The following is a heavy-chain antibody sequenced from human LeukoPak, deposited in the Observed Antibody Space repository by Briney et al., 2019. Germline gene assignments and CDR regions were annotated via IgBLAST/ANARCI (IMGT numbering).Heavy chain of an antibody. CDR3: ARVSSVSGYFDWGRVLGINNWFDP. Sequence: SVKVSCKASGGTFSSYAISWVRQAPGQGLEWMGGIIPIFGTANYAQKFQGRVTVTADKSSTTVYMELSSLRSEDTAVYYCARVSSVSGYFDWGRVLGINNWFDPWGQGTLVTVSS. V-gene: IGHV1-69*06. D-gene: IGHD3-9*01. CDR2: IIPIFGTA. J-gene: IGHJ5*02. CDR1: GGTFSSYA.